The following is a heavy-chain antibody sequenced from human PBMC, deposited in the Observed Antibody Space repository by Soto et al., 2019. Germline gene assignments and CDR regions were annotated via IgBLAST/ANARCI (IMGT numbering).Heavy chain of an antibody. CDR2: FDPEDGET. D-gene: IGHD3-16*02. V-gene: IGHV1-24*01. J-gene: IGHJ4*02. CDR1: GYTLTELS. CDR3: ETYDYVWGSYRP. Sequence: AASVKVSCKVSGYTLTELSMHWVRQAPGKGLEWMGGFDPEDGETIYAQKFQGRVTMTEDTSTDTAYMELSSLRSEDTAVYYCETYDYVWGSYRPWGQGTLVTVSS.